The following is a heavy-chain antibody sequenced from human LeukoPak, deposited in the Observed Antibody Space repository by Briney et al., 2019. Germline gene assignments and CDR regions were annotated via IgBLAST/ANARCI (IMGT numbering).Heavy chain of an antibody. CDR2: INSDGSST. CDR1: GFTFSSYW. J-gene: IGHJ3*02. D-gene: IGHD6-19*01. CDR3: ARDYRDSSGQRGDAFDI. Sequence: PGGSLRLSCAASGFTFSSYWVHWVRQAPGKGLVWVSRINSDGSSTSYADSVKGRFTISRDNAKNTLYLQMNSLRVEDTAVYYCARDYRDSSGQRGDAFDIWGQGTMVTVSS. V-gene: IGHV3-74*01.